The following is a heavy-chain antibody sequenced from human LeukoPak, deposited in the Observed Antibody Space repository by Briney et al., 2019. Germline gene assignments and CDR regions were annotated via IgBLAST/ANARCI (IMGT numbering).Heavy chain of an antibody. J-gene: IGHJ6*04. D-gene: IGHD3-10*01. V-gene: IGHV1-69*06. CDR3: ARGHMVRGVISPYGMDV. Sequence: ASVKVSCTASGGTFSSYAISWVRQAPGQGLEWMGGIIPIFGTANYAQKFQGRVTITADKSTSTAYMELSSLRSEDTAVYYCARGHMVRGVISPYGMDVWGKGTTVTVSS. CDR1: GGTFSSYA. CDR2: IIPIFGTA.